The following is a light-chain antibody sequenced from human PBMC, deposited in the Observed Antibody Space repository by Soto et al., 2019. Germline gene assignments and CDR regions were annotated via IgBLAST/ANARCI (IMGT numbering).Light chain of an antibody. CDR3: QQYDSSPWT. V-gene: IGKV3-20*01. J-gene: IGKJ1*01. CDR2: IAS. Sequence: EIVLTQSPDTLSLSPGERATLSCRASQSVSSNYLAWYQQKTGQTPRLLIYIASTRAPGIPDRFRGSGSGTHLPLTISRLEPDDFAVYYCQQYDSSPWTFGQGNKVEIK. CDR1: QSVSSNY.